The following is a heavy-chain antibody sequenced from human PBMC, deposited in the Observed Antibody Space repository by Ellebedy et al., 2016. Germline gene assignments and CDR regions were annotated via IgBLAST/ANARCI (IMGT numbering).Heavy chain of an antibody. V-gene: IGHV3-48*01. J-gene: IGHJ4*02. CDR2: ISFSDVI. Sequence: GESLKISXAASGFTFSSYSMNWVRQAPGKAPEWLSYISFSDVIFYADSVKGRFNISRDQSKNTVFLQMNSLRAEDTVIYYCAKGKIPVRYFDYWGQGSLVTVSS. CDR1: GFTFSSYS. D-gene: IGHD3-16*02. CDR3: AKGKIPVRYFDY.